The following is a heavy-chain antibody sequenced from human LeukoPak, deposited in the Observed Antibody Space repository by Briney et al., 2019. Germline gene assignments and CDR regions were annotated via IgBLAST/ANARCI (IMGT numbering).Heavy chain of an antibody. D-gene: IGHD6-6*01. CDR1: GGPISSSNDY. CDR2: IYYSGNT. J-gene: IGHJ6*02. CDR3: ARSDSSSSLVLGSYYGMDV. Sequence: PSETLSLTCTVSGGPISSSNDYWGWVRQPPGKGLEWIGSIYYSGNTYYNPSLKSRVTISVDTSKNQFSLQLTSVTAADTAVYYCARSDSSSSLVLGSYYGMDVWGQGTTVTVSS. V-gene: IGHV4-39*01.